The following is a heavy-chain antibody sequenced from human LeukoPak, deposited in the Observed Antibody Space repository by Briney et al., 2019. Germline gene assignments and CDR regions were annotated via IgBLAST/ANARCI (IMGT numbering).Heavy chain of an antibody. V-gene: IGHV3-21*01. CDR2: ISSSSSNI. CDR1: GFTFSSYS. Sequence: PGGSLRLSCAASGFTFSSYSMNWVRQAPGKGPEWVSSISSSSSNIYYADSVKGRFTISRDSAKNSLCLQMNSLRAEDTAVYYCASSRYYDSSMDYWGQGTLVTVSS. J-gene: IGHJ4*02. D-gene: IGHD3-22*01. CDR3: ASSRYYDSSMDY.